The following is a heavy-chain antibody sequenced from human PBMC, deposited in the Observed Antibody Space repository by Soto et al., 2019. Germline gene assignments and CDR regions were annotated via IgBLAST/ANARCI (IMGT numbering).Heavy chain of an antibody. V-gene: IGHV4-59*01. CDR1: GGSISSYY. Sequence: SETLSLTCTVSGGSISSYYWSWIRQPPGKGLEWIGYIYYSGSTNYNPSLKSRVTISVDTSKNQFSLKLSSVTAADTAVYYCARDGTDSYGYNWFDPWGQGTLVTVSS. D-gene: IGHD5-18*01. CDR3: ARDGTDSYGYNWFDP. CDR2: IYYSGST. J-gene: IGHJ5*02.